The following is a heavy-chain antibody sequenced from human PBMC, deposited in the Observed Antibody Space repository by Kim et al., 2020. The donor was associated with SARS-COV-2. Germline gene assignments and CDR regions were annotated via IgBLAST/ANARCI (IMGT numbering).Heavy chain of an antibody. CDR1: GGSISSSSYY. J-gene: IGHJ6*02. V-gene: IGHV4-39*01. D-gene: IGHD2-2*01. CDR3: AGVDCSSTSCYYYYYGMDV. CDR2: IYYSGST. Sequence: SQTLSLTCTVSGGSISSSSYYWGWIRQPPGKGLEWIGSIYYSGSTYYNPSLKSRVTISVDTSKNQFSLKLSSVTAADTAVYYCAGVDCSSTSCYYYYYGMDVWGQGTTVTVSS.